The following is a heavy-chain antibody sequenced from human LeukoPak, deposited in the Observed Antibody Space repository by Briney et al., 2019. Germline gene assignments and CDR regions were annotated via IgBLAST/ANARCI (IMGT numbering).Heavy chain of an antibody. CDR1: GGSISSYY. CDR2: IYTSGST. J-gene: IGHJ3*02. V-gene: IGHV4-4*07. Sequence: SETLSLTCTVSGGSISSYYWSWIRQPAGKGLEWIGRIYTSGSTNYNPSLKSRVTMSVDTSKNQFSLKLSSVTAADTAVYYCARAPSCDSSGIYPPTDADDAFDIWGQGRMVTVSS. CDR3: ARAPSCDSSGIYPPTDADDAFDI. D-gene: IGHD3-22*01.